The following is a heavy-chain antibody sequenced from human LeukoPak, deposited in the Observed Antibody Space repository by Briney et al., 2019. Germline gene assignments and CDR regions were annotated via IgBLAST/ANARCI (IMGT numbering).Heavy chain of an antibody. V-gene: IGHV3-74*01. CDR2: INSDGSST. Sequence: PGGSLRLSCAASAFTFSSYWMHWVRQAPGKGLVWVSRINSDGSSTSYADSVKGRFTISRDNAKNTLYLQMNSLRAEDTAVYYCASSWYYDFWSGREALYWAQGTLVTVSS. CDR1: AFTFSSYW. D-gene: IGHD3-3*01. J-gene: IGHJ4*02. CDR3: ASSWYYDFWSGREALY.